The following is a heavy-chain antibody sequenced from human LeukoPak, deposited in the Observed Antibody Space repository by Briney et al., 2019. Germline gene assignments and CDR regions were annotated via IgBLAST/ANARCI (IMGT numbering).Heavy chain of an antibody. J-gene: IGHJ4*02. CDR2: IYYSGST. Sequence: PSETLSLTCTVSGGSINSYYWTWIRQPPGKGLDWIGNIYYSGSTFYNPSLKSRATISVDTSKNHFSLRLSSVTAADTAVYYCASVTAMVTGAFDYWGQGTLVTVSS. V-gene: IGHV4-59*04. CDR3: ASVTAMVTGAFDY. CDR1: GGSINSYY. D-gene: IGHD5-18*01.